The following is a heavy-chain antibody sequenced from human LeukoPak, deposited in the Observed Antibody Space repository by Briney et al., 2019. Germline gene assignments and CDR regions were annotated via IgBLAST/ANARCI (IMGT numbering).Heavy chain of an antibody. D-gene: IGHD3-22*01. CDR1: GYTFTSYG. CDR3: ARGSPLGSYYDSSGYHTFDY. J-gene: IGHJ4*02. CDR2: ISAYNGNT. V-gene: IGHV1-18*01. Sequence: ASVKVSCKASGYTFTSYGISWVRQAPGQGLEWMGWISAYNGNTNYAQKLQGRVTMTTDTSTSTAYMELRSLRSDDTAVYYCARGSPLGSYYDSSGYHTFDYWGQGTLVTVSS.